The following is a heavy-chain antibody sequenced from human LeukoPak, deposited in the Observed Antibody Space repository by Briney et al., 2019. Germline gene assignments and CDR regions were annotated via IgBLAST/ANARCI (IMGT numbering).Heavy chain of an antibody. D-gene: IGHD3-22*01. CDR1: GFTFNNAW. Sequence: PRGALRHSRATSGFTFNNAWMSWVRPVPGKGREWVGRIKSKADDGATEYAATVKGRFTISRDDSKNTLYLQMHSLKTEDTAVYHCTTGERRCDSSGFYPYYFDYWGQGTVVTVS. CDR2: IKSKADDGAT. J-gene: IGHJ4*02. CDR3: TTGERRCDSSGFYPYYFDY. V-gene: IGHV3-15*01.